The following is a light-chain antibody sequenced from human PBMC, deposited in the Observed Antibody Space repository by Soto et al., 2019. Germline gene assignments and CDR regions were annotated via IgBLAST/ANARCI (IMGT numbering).Light chain of an antibody. Sequence: SYELTQPSSVSFAPGKTASITCEGDNIGSKSVHWYQQRPGQAPVLVIYYDSDRPSGIPDRFSGSNSGNTATLTISRVEVGDEDDYSFQVWDTSSDQGVFGGGTKLTVL. CDR1: NIGSKS. V-gene: IGLV3-21*01. CDR3: QVWDTSSDQGV. CDR2: YDS. J-gene: IGLJ3*02.